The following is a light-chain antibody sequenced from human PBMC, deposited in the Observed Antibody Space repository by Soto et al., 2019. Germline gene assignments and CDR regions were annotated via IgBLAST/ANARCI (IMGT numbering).Light chain of an antibody. Sequence: EIVMTQSPATLSVSPGERATLSCRASQIISSNLAWYQQKPGQPPRLLLFRTSSRATGFPSRFSGSGSGTEFNLNISSLKSDDFGVYYCQQYNHRPRDTFGGGTKVDIK. CDR3: QQYNHRPRDT. CDR2: RTS. V-gene: IGKV3-15*01. CDR1: QIISSN. J-gene: IGKJ4*01.